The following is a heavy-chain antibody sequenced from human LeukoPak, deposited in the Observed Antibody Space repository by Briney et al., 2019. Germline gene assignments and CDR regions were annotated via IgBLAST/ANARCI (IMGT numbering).Heavy chain of an antibody. D-gene: IGHD3-22*01. CDR3: ARVTGYMIEDYFDS. V-gene: IGHV4-39*01. Sequence: SETLSLTCTVSGGSISSSSYYWGWIRQPPGKGLEWIGSIYYSGSTYYNPSLKSRVTISVDTSKNQFSLKLSSVTAADTAVYYCARVTGYMIEDYFDSWGQGTLVTVSS. CDR1: GGSISSSSYY. CDR2: IYYSGST. J-gene: IGHJ4*02.